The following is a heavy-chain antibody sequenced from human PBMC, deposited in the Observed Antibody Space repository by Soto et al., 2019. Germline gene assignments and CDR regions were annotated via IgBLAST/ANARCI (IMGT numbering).Heavy chain of an antibody. V-gene: IGHV4-34*01. Sequence: QVQLQQWGAGLLKPSETLSLTCAVHGGSFTGYYWSWIRQPPGKGLEWVGEINHGGSTNYNSSLESRVTISIDTSKNQFSLKLSSVTAADTAVYYCARGWRAAFDYWGQGTLVTVSS. CDR3: ARGWRAAFDY. D-gene: IGHD6-25*01. J-gene: IGHJ4*02. CDR1: GGSFTGYY. CDR2: INHGGST.